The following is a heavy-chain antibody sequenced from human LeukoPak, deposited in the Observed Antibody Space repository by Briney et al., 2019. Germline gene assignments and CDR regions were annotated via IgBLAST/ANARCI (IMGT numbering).Heavy chain of an antibody. CDR2: MNPNSGNT. D-gene: IGHD6-6*01. CDR3: ARVRAARPPHY. J-gene: IGHJ4*02. CDR1: GYTFTSYD. Sequence: GASVKVSCKASGYTFTSYDINWVRQATGQGLEWMGWMNPNSGNTGYAQKFQGRVTTTRNTSISTAYMELSSLRSEDTAVYYCARVRAARPPHYWGQGTLVTVSS. V-gene: IGHV1-8*01.